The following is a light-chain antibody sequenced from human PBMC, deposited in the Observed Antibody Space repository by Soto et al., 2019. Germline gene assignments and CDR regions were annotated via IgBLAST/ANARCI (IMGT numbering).Light chain of an antibody. CDR1: SSDVGAYDY. J-gene: IGLJ1*01. CDR3: NSYSTSTSYV. V-gene: IGLV2-14*01. Sequence: QSVLTQPASVSGSPGQSITISCTGTSSDVGAYDYVSWYQQHPGKAQKLMIYDVNNRPSGVSRRFSGSKSGNTASLTISGLQAEDGADYYCNSYSTSTSYVFGTGTKVTVL. CDR2: DVN.